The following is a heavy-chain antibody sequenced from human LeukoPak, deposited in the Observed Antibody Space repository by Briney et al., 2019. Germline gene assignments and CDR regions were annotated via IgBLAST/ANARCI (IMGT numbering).Heavy chain of an antibody. Sequence: GGSLRLSCAASGFTFSSYWMHWVRQAPGKGLVWVSRINTDGSSTSYPDSVKGRFTISRDNAKNTLYLQMNSLRAEDTAVYYCARVPDYSGNSGYFEYWGQGTLVTVSS. CDR2: INTDGSST. CDR3: ARVPDYSGNSGYFEY. CDR1: GFTFSSYW. V-gene: IGHV3-74*01. J-gene: IGHJ4*02. D-gene: IGHD4-23*01.